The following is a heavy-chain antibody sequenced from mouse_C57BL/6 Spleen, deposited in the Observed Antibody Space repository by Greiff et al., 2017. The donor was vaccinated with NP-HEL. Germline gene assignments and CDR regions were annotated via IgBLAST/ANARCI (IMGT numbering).Heavy chain of an antibody. CDR1: GFTFSSYA. V-gene: IGHV5-4*01. D-gene: IGHD1-1*01. CDR3: ASFITTGYAMDY. J-gene: IGHJ4*01. Sequence: EVQGVESGGGLVKPGGSLKLSCAASGFTFSSYAMSWVRQTPEKRLEWVATISDGGSYTYYPDNVKGRFTISRDNAKNNLYLQMSHLKSEDTAMYYCASFITTGYAMDYWGQGTSVTVSS. CDR2: ISDGGSYT.